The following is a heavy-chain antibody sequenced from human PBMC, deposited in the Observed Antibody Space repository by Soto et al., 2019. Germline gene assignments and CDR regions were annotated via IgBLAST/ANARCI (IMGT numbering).Heavy chain of an antibody. CDR1: GYTFTKNA. CDR3: AREYYVSGSYHFDY. Sequence: QVQLVQSGAEEKKPGASVRVSCKASGYTFTKNAMHWVRQAPGQRLEWMGWINAGNGNTKYSQKFQGRVTITRDTSASKAYMELSSLRFEDTAVYYCAREYYVSGSYHFDYWGQGTLVTVSS. CDR2: INAGNGNT. J-gene: IGHJ4*02. V-gene: IGHV1-3*05. D-gene: IGHD3-10*01.